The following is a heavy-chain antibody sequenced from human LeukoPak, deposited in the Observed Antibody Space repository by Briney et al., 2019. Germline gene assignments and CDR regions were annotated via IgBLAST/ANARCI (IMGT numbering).Heavy chain of an antibody. Sequence: GGSLRLSCAASGFTFSSYSMNWVRQAPGKGLEWVSYISSSSSTIYYADSVKGRFTISRDNAKNSLYLQMNSLRAEDTAVYYCARGAPDIVVVPARYYYMDVWGKGTTVTISS. CDR2: ISSSSSTI. D-gene: IGHD2-2*01. J-gene: IGHJ6*03. V-gene: IGHV3-48*04. CDR3: ARGAPDIVVVPARYYYMDV. CDR1: GFTFSSYS.